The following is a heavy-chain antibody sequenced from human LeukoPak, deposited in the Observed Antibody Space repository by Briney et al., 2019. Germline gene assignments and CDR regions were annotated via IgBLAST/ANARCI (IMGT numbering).Heavy chain of an antibody. CDR3: ARAVTTGLDSSGVNFDY. Sequence: SETLSLTCTVSGGSISGSSYYWGWIRQPPGKGLEWIGSIYYSGSTYYNPSLKSRVTISVDTSKNQFSLKLSSVTAADTAVYYCARAVTTGLDSSGVNFDYWGQGTLVTVSS. CDR1: GGSISGSSYY. V-gene: IGHV4-39*07. CDR2: IYYSGST. J-gene: IGHJ4*02. D-gene: IGHD3-22*01.